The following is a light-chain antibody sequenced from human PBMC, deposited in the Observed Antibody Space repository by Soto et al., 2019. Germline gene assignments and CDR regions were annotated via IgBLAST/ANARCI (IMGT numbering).Light chain of an antibody. CDR1: QDINSW. J-gene: IGKJ4*01. V-gene: IGKV1-12*01. Sequence: DIPMTQSPSSVSASVGDRVTITCRASQDINSWLAWYQQKPGKAPKLLIYAASSFQGGVPSRFSGSGSGTDFTLTISSLQPEDFATYFCQQADTFPLTFGGGTEVEIK. CDR3: QQADTFPLT. CDR2: AAS.